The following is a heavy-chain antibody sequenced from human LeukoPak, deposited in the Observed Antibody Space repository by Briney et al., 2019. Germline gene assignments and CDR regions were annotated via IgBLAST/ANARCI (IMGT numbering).Heavy chain of an antibody. D-gene: IGHD5-18*01. Sequence: SETLSLTCTVSGGSISTSSYYWGWVRQPPGKGLEWIGSIYYSGSTYYNPSLKSRVTISVDTSKNQFSLKLSSVTAADTAVYYCARVDTAMVWYYYYYYMDVWGKGTTVTVSS. V-gene: IGHV4-39*07. CDR1: GGSISTSSYY. CDR2: IYYSGST. J-gene: IGHJ6*03. CDR3: ARVDTAMVWYYYYYYMDV.